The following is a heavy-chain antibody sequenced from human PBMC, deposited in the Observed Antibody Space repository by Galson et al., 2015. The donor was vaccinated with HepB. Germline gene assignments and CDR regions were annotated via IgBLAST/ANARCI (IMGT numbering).Heavy chain of an antibody. V-gene: IGHV4-39*01. CDR2: IYYSGDT. J-gene: IGHJ4*02. D-gene: IGHD2-2*01. CDR1: GGSVISSSHY. CDR3: ARPRYCSSATCSAAFDY. Sequence: TLSLTCTVSGGSVISSSHYWGWIRQPPGKGLEWIGRIYYSGDTYYNPSLKSRVTISVDTSKNQFSLNLSSVTAADTAVYYCARPRYCSSATCSAAFDYWGQGTLVTVSS.